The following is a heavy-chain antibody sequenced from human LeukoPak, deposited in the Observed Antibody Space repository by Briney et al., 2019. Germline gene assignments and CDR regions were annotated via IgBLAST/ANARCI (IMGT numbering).Heavy chain of an antibody. CDR2: ISSSSSYI. D-gene: IGHD6-6*01. V-gene: IGHV3-21*01. CDR1: GFTFSSYS. J-gene: IGHJ6*03. CDR3: AKAAYSSSSSAGYYYMDV. Sequence: GGSLRLSCAASGFTFSSYSMNWVRQAPGKGLEWVSSISSSSSYIYYADSVKGRFTISRDNAKNSLYLQMNSLRAEDTAVYYCAKAAYSSSSSAGYYYMDVWGKGTTVTVSS.